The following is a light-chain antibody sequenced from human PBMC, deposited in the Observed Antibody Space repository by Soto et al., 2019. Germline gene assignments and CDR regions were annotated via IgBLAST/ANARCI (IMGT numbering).Light chain of an antibody. J-gene: IGKJ1*01. V-gene: IGKV1-39*01. CDR1: QGISSA. CDR3: QQSYSTPGT. Sequence: IQLTPSPSSLSASVGDRVTITCRASQGISSALAWYQQKQGKXXKXXIYAASSLQSGVPSRFSGSGSGTDLTITISSLQPEDFETYYCQQSYSTPGTFGQGTKVDIK. CDR2: AAS.